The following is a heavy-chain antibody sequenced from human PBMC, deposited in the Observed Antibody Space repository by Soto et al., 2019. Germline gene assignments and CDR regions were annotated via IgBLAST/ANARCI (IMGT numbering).Heavy chain of an antibody. CDR2: IKEDGSEK. Sequence: GGSLRLSCAASGFIFNNYWMGWVRQAPGKGLEWVANIKEDGSEKYYVDSVKGRFTISRDNAKNSLYLQMNSLRAADTAVFYCARCNPILYYYDSSGSFDYWGQGTLVTVSS. D-gene: IGHD3-22*01. CDR1: GFIFNNYW. V-gene: IGHV3-7*01. J-gene: IGHJ4*02. CDR3: ARCNPILYYYDSSGSFDY.